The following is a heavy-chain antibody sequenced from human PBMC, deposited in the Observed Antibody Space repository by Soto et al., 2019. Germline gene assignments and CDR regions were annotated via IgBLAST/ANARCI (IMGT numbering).Heavy chain of an antibody. CDR1: GYTFTSYG. D-gene: IGHD2-2*03. CDR2: ISAYNGNT. CDR3: ARVRGIGYCSSTSCSFPTRFDP. J-gene: IGHJ5*02. V-gene: IGHV1-18*01. Sequence: QVQLVQSGAEVKKPGATVQVSCKASGYTFTSYGISWVRQAPGQRLEWMGWISAYNGNTNYAQKLQGRVTMTTDTSTSTAYMELRSLRSDDTAVYYCARVRGIGYCSSTSCSFPTRFDPWGQGTLVTVSS.